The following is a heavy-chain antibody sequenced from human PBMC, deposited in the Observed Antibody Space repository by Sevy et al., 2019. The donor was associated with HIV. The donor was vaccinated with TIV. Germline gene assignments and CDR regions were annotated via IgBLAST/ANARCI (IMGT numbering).Heavy chain of an antibody. CDR1: GGSISSSSYY. CDR2: IYYSGST. CDR3: ARQYYYGSGSYPEYFQH. Sequence: SETLSLTCTVSGGSISSSSYYWGWIRQPPGKGLEWIGSIYYSGSTYYNPSLKSRVTISVATSKDQFSLKLSSVTAADTAVYYCARQYYYGSGSYPEYFQHWGQGTLVTVSS. D-gene: IGHD3-10*01. V-gene: IGHV4-39*01. J-gene: IGHJ1*01.